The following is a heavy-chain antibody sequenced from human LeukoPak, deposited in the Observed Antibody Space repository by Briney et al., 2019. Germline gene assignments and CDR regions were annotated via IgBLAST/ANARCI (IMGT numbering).Heavy chain of an antibody. Sequence: SSETLSLTCTVFGGSISSFYWIWIRQPPGKGLEWIGSIYYSGNTNYNPSLKSRVTISVDTSKNQFSLKLSSVTAADTAVYYCARGSVQLWFHWFDPWGQGTLVTVSS. V-gene: IGHV4-59*08. CDR2: IYYSGNT. D-gene: IGHD5-18*01. CDR3: ARGSVQLWFHWFDP. J-gene: IGHJ5*02. CDR1: GGSISSFY.